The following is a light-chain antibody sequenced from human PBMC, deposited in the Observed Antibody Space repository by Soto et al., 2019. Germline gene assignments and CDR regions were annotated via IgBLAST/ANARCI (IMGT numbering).Light chain of an antibody. Sequence: DIQMTQSPSTLFAPVGDRVTIPCRASQSISNSLAWYQQKPGKAPKLLIYDASSLESGVPSRFSGSGSGTEFTLTISSLQPDDFVTYYCQQYNSNSQTFGQGTKVEIK. J-gene: IGKJ1*01. CDR2: DAS. CDR1: QSISNS. CDR3: QQYNSNSQT. V-gene: IGKV1-5*01.